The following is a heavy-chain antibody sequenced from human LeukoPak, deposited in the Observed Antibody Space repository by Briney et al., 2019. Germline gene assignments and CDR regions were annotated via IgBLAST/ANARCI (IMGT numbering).Heavy chain of an antibody. J-gene: IGHJ5*02. Sequence: GGSLRLSCAASGFTFDDYGMSWVRQAPGKGLEWVSGINWNGGSTGYADSVKGRFTISRDNSKNTLYLQMNSLRAEDTAVYYCARGGWELTNWFDPWGQGTLVTVSS. D-gene: IGHD1-26*01. CDR3: ARGGWELTNWFDP. V-gene: IGHV3-20*04. CDR2: INWNGGST. CDR1: GFTFDDYG.